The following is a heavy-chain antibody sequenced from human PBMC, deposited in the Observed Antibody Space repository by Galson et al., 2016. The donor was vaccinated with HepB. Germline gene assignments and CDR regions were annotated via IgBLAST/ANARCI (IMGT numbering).Heavy chain of an antibody. V-gene: IGHV3-23*01. Sequence: SLRLSCAASGFTFRNYAMSWVRQAPGKGLEWVSSISDSGDSPYYADSVKGRFTISRDNADNTLSLQMKSLSAEDTAVYYCAKDRKGLRFGGLDVWGQGTTVTVSS. CDR2: ISDSGDSP. J-gene: IGHJ6*02. CDR3: AKDRKGLRFGGLDV. D-gene: IGHD5-12*01. CDR1: GFTFRNYA.